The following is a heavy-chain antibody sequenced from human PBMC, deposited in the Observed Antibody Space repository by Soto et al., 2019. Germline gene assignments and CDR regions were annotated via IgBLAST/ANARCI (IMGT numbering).Heavy chain of an antibody. Sequence: EVQLWESGGGLAQPGGSLRLSSATSGFTFSTYAMTWVRQAPGKGLEWVSAISASGETTYSADTVEGRFTISRDNSKNTVYLQMNSLRAEDTAVYYCAKSVEGTMVRGVIRAFDYWGQGTLVTVSS. CDR2: ISASGETT. CDR3: AKSVEGTMVRGVIRAFDY. J-gene: IGHJ4*02. CDR1: GFTFSTYA. D-gene: IGHD3-10*01. V-gene: IGHV3-23*01.